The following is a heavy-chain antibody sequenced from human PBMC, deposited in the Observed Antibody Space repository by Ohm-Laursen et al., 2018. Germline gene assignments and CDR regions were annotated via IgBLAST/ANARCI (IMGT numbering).Heavy chain of an antibody. J-gene: IGHJ4*02. V-gene: IGHV3-30*18. D-gene: IGHD5-12*01. CDR1: GFTFSSYG. Sequence: SLRLSCSASGFTFSSYGMHWVRQAPGKGLEWVAVISYDGSNKYYADSVKGRFTISRDNSKNTLYLQMNSLRAEDTAVYYCAKDGPYSGYDHFDYWGQGTLVTVSS. CDR3: AKDGPYSGYDHFDY. CDR2: ISYDGSNK.